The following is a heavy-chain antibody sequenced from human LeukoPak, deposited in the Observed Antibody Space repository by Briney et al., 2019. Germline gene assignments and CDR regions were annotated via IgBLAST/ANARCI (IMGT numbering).Heavy chain of an antibody. J-gene: IGHJ4*02. CDR3: ARVSCSSTSCLKIDH. D-gene: IGHD2-2*01. CDR2: INHSGST. V-gene: IGHV4-34*01. Sequence: PSETLSLTCGVYGGSLSGYYWSWIRQPPGKGLEWIGEINHSGSTNYNPSLKSRLTISVDTSKNQFSLKLSSVTAADTAVYYCARVSCSSTSCLKIDHWGQGTLVTVSS. CDR1: GGSLSGYY.